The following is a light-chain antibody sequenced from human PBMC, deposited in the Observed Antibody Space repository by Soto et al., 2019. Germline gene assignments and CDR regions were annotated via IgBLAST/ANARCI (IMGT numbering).Light chain of an antibody. CDR1: SRDVGGYNY. CDR3: SSYTSSSTLGVV. J-gene: IGLJ2*01. V-gene: IGLV2-14*01. Sequence: QSALTQPASVSGSPGQSITISCTGTSRDVGGYNYVSWYQQHPGKAPKLMIYDVSNRPSGVSNRFSGSKSGNTASLTISGLQAEDEADYYCSSYTSSSTLGVVFGGGTKVTVL. CDR2: DVS.